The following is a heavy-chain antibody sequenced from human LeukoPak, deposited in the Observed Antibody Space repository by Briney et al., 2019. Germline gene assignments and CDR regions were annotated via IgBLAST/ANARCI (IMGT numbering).Heavy chain of an antibody. Sequence: GGSLRLSCAETVFIFSSYGMHWVRQAPGKGLGRVTFIRYDGSNKYYADSVKGRFTISRDNSKNTLYLQMNSLRAEDAAVYYCAKDYGSWSLPPFDYWGQGTLVTVSS. CDR1: VFIFSSYG. J-gene: IGHJ4*02. V-gene: IGHV3-30*02. CDR3: AKDYGSWSLPPFDY. D-gene: IGHD3-10*01. CDR2: IRYDGSNK.